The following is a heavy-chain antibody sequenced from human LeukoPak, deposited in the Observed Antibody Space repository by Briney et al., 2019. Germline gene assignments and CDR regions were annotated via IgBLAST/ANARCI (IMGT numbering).Heavy chain of an antibody. CDR1: GFTFDDYA. CDR3: AKDIGPDYYDSSGSDY. D-gene: IGHD3-22*01. Sequence: GGSLRLXCAASGFTFDDYAMHWGRQAPGKGLEWVSGISWNSGSIGYADSVKGRFTISRDNAKNSLYLQMNSLRAEDMALYYCAKDIGPDYYDSSGSDYWGQGTLVTVSS. CDR2: ISWNSGSI. J-gene: IGHJ4*02. V-gene: IGHV3-9*03.